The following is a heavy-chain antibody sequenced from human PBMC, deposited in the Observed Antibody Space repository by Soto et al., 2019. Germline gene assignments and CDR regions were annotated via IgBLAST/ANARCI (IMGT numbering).Heavy chain of an antibody. Sequence: GGSLRLSCSASGFTFSSYAMHWVRQAPGKGLEYVSAISSNGGSTYYADSVKGRFTISRDNSKNTLYLQMSSLRAEDTAVYYCVNGLTVATFGHDYWGQGTLVTVSS. CDR2: ISSNGGST. CDR1: GFTFSSYA. V-gene: IGHV3-64D*08. D-gene: IGHD5-12*01. J-gene: IGHJ4*02. CDR3: VNGLTVATFGHDY.